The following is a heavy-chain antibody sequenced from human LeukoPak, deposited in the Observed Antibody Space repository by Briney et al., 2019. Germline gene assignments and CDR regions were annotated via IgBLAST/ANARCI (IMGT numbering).Heavy chain of an antibody. D-gene: IGHD3-3*01. V-gene: IGHV1-18*01. Sequence: ASVKVSCKASGYTFTSYGISWVRQAPGQGLEWMGWISAYNGNTNYAQKLQGRVTMTTDTSTSTAYMELRSLRSDDTAVYYCARDRATFTIFGVVEHPHFDYCGQATLVTVSS. CDR2: ISAYNGNT. CDR1: GYTFTSYG. J-gene: IGHJ4*02. CDR3: ARDRATFTIFGVVEHPHFDY.